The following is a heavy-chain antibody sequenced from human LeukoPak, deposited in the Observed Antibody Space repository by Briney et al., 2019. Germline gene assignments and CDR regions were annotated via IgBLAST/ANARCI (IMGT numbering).Heavy chain of an antibody. Sequence: SETLSLTSAVYGGSFSGYYWNWIRQPLGKGLEWIGEINHFGRTKYNPSLKSRVTISGDTSKNQFSLKINSLTAADTAVYYCARSYRAHQTYYSSHFFDYWGQGTLVTVSS. D-gene: IGHD5-18*01. CDR1: GGSFSGYY. J-gene: IGHJ4*02. CDR2: INHFGRT. CDR3: ARSYRAHQTYYSSHFFDY. V-gene: IGHV4-34*01.